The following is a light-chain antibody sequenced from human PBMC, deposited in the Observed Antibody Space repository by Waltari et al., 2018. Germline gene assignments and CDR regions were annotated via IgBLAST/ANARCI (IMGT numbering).Light chain of an antibody. Sequence: QSALTQPRSVSGSTGQSVTISCTGTRSDVGGYNYVSWYQQHPGKAPKLFIYDGTKRPSGVPDRFAGSKSGNTASLTISGLQAEDEADYYCCSYAGTYTFLVFGGGTKLTVL. J-gene: IGLJ2*01. CDR1: RSDVGGYNY. CDR3: CSYAGTYTFLV. CDR2: DGT. V-gene: IGLV2-11*01.